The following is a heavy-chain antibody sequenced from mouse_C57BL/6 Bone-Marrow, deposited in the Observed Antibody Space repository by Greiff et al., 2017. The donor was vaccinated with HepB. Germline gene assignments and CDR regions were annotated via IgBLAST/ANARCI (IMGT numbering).Heavy chain of an antibody. J-gene: IGHJ4*01. CDR2: IHPSDSDT. CDR1: GYTFTSYW. CDR3: AMYYSNPYYYAMDY. D-gene: IGHD2-5*01. Sequence: QVQLQQSGAELVKPGASVKVSCNASGYTFTSYWMHWVKQRPGQGLEWIGRIHPSDSDTNYNQKFMGKATLTVDKSSSTAYMQLCSLTSEDSAVYYCAMYYSNPYYYAMDYWGQGTSVTVSS. V-gene: IGHV1-74*01.